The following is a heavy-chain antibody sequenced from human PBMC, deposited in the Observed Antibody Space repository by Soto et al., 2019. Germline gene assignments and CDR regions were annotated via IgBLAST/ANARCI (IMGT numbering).Heavy chain of an antibody. Sequence: SVKVSCKASGGTFSSYAISWVRQAPGQGLEWMGGIIPIFGTANYAQKFQGRVTITADESTSTAYMELSSLRSEDTAVYYCARGHSSGYYGVGYHYYGMDVWGQGTTVTVSS. CDR3: ARGHSSGYYGVGYHYYGMDV. CDR1: GGTFSSYA. V-gene: IGHV1-69*13. J-gene: IGHJ6*02. D-gene: IGHD3-22*01. CDR2: IIPIFGTA.